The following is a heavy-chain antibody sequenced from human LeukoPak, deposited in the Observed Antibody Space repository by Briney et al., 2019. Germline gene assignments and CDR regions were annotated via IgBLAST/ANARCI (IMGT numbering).Heavy chain of an antibody. V-gene: IGHV3-23*01. J-gene: IGHJ4*02. Sequence: GSLRLSCAASGFTFSSYAMSWVRQAPGKGLEWVSVISVSGGSTYYADSVKGRFTISRYNSKNTLYLQMNSLRAEDTAVYYCAKRVAVAATYYYFDYWGQGTLVTVSS. D-gene: IGHD2-15*01. CDR3: AKRVAVAATYYYFDY. CDR2: ISVSGGST. CDR1: GFTFSSYA.